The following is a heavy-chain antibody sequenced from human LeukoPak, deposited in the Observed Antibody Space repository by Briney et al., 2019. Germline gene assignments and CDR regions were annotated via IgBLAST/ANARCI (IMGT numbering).Heavy chain of an antibody. CDR3: ARERFIAVALTYFDL. CDR2: IYTSGST. V-gene: IGHV4-4*07. Sequence: SETLSRTCAIYGGSFSGYYWSWIRPPAGKGLEWIGRIYTSGSTNYNPSLKSRVTISVDTSKNQFSLKLSSVTAADTAVYYCARERFIAVALTYFDLWGRGTLVTVSS. CDR1: GGSFSGYY. D-gene: IGHD6-19*01. J-gene: IGHJ2*01.